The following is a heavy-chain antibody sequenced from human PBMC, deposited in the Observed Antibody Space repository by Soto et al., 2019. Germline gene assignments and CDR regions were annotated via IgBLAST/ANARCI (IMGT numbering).Heavy chain of an antibody. CDR2: ISGSGFKK. Sequence: GGSLRLSXAASGFIFENFGMSWVRQAPGKGLEWISSISGSGFKKYYADSVKGRFTISRDNSKSTVYLELNNLSAEDTAVYHCAKNQGVELVPLATVDWFDPWGQGSVVTAPQ. V-gene: IGHV3-23*01. CDR1: GFIFENFG. J-gene: IGHJ5*02. CDR3: AKNQGVELVPLATVDWFDP. D-gene: IGHD1-26*01.